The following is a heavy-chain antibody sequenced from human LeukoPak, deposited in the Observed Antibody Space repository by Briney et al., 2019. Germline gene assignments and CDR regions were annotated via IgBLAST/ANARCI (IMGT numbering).Heavy chain of an antibody. Sequence: GGSLRLSCAASGFTFSSYAMSWVRQAPGKGLEWVSGISGSGATTYVADSVKGRFTISRDNPKNTMFLEMNSLKAEDTATYYCAKEPPYSSSWYYFDSWGQGTLVTVSS. D-gene: IGHD6-13*01. J-gene: IGHJ4*02. CDR2: ISGSGATT. CDR3: AKEPPYSSSWYYFDS. V-gene: IGHV3-23*01. CDR1: GFTFSSYA.